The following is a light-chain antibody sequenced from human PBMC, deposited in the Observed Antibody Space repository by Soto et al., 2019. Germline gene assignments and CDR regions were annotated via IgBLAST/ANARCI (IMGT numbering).Light chain of an antibody. J-gene: IGLJ1*01. V-gene: IGLV2-14*01. CDR1: SSDISGYNY. CDR2: DVS. Sequence: QSVLTQPASVSGSPGQSLTISCTGTSSDISGYNYVSWYQQHPGKAPKLMIYDVSNRPSGVSNRFSGSKSGNTASLTISGLQAEDEADDYCSSYTSSSTPYVFGTGTKVTVL. CDR3: SSYTSSSTPYV.